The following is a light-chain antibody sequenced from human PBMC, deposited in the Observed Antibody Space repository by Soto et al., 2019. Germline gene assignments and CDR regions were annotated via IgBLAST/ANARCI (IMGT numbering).Light chain of an antibody. CDR1: QSFNSNY. J-gene: IGKJ1*01. Sequence: EIVLTQSPGTLSLSPGDTATLSCRASQSFNSNYLAWYRQKPGQAPRLLIYLASSRATGIPDRFSGSGSGTDFTLTISRLEPEDFAVYYCQQHGSSPWTFGQGTKGEIK. V-gene: IGKV3-20*01. CDR3: QQHGSSPWT. CDR2: LAS.